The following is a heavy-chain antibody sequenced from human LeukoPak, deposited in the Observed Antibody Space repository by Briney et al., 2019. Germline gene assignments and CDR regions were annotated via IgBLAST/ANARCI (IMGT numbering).Heavy chain of an antibody. Sequence: GGSLRLSCAASGFTVSSNYMSWVRQAPGKGLEWVSVIYSGGSTYYADSVKGRFTISRDNSKNTLYLQMNSLRAEDTAVYYCARPYYDFWSGYYTGSDGMDVWGQGTTVTVSS. D-gene: IGHD3-3*01. V-gene: IGHV3-66*04. CDR3: ARPYYDFWSGYYTGSDGMDV. CDR1: GFTVSSNY. J-gene: IGHJ6*02. CDR2: IYSGGST.